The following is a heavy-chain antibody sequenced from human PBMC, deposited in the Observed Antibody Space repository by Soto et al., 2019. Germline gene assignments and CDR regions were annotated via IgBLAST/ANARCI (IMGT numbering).Heavy chain of an antibody. D-gene: IGHD3-10*01. Sequence: ASVKVSCKASGYTLTSYAMHWVRQAPGQRLEWMGWINAGNGNTKYSQKFQGRVTITRDTSASTAYMELSSLRSEDTAVYYCARDLLSSLGVHYYYYGMDVWGQGTTVTVSS. CDR1: GYTLTSYA. J-gene: IGHJ6*02. V-gene: IGHV1-3*01. CDR3: ARDLLSSLGVHYYYYGMDV. CDR2: INAGNGNT.